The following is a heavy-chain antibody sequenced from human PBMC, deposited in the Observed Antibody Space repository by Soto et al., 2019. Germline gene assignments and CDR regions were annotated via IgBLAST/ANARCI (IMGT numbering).Heavy chain of an antibody. V-gene: IGHV1-18*01. CDR1: GYTFTNYG. D-gene: IGHD6-13*01. J-gene: IGHJ4*02. Sequence: QVQLVQSEAEVKKPGASVKVSCKASGYTFTNYGVSWVRQAPGQGLEWMAWISPYDGNTHYAQNLQGRATVTTDTSTSTTYMELRSLRSDDTAMYFCARDDRAAAAGTTYYFDYWGQGTLVTVSS. CDR2: ISPYDGNT. CDR3: ARDDRAAAAGTTYYFDY.